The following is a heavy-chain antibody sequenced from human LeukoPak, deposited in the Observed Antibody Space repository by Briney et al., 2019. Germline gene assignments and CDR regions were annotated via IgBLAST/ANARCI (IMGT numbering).Heavy chain of an antibody. CDR3: ARGQSSSGWYGYYYYYMDV. CDR2: MNPNSGNT. V-gene: IGHV1-8*03. Sequence: ASVKVSCKASGYTFTSYDINWVRQATGQGLEWMGWMNPNSGNTGYAQKFQGRVTITRNTSISTAYMELSSLRSEDTAVYYCARGQSSSGWYGYYYYYMDVWGKGTTVTVSS. J-gene: IGHJ6*03. D-gene: IGHD6-19*01. CDR1: GYTFTSYD.